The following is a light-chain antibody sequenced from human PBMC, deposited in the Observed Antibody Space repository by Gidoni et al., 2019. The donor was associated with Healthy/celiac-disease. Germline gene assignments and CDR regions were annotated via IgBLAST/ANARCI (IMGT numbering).Light chain of an antibody. Sequence: EIVLTQSPGTLSLSPGERATLSCRASQTFSSSYLAWYQQKPGQAPRPLIYGASSRATGIPDRCSGSGSGTDFTLTISRLEPEDFAVYYCQQYGSSFWTFGQGTKVEIK. CDR1: QTFSSSY. CDR2: GAS. V-gene: IGKV3-20*01. J-gene: IGKJ1*01. CDR3: QQYGSSFWT.